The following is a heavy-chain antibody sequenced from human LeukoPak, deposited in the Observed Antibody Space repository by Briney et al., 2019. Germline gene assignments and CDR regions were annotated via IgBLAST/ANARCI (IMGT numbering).Heavy chain of an antibody. CDR2: IIPIFGTA. CDR3: ASGEDTAMVSHYFQD. D-gene: IGHD5-18*01. J-gene: IGHJ1*01. CDR1: GGTFSSYA. Sequence: ASVKVSCKASGGTFSSYAISWVRQAPGQGLEWMGGIIPIFGTANYAQKFQGRVTITADESTSTAYMELSSLRSEDTAVYYCASGEDTAMVSHYFQDWGRGTLVTVSS. V-gene: IGHV1-69*13.